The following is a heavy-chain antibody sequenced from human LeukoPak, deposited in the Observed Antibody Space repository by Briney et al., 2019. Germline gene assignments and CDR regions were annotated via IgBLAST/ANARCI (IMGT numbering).Heavy chain of an antibody. D-gene: IGHD3-10*01. J-gene: IGHJ6*03. Sequence: SVKVSCKASGGTFSSYAISWVRQAPGQGLEWMGGIIPIFGTANYAQKFQGRVTITTDESTSTAYMELSSLRSEDTAVYYCARAAMVRGGYYYYYYMDVWGEGTTVTVSS. CDR2: IIPIFGTA. V-gene: IGHV1-69*05. CDR1: GGTFSSYA. CDR3: ARAAMVRGGYYYYYYMDV.